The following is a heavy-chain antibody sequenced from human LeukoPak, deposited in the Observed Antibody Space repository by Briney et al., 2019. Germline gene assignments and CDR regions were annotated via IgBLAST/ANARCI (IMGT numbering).Heavy chain of an antibody. CDR2: IIPILGIA. J-gene: IGHJ3*02. V-gene: IGHV1-69*04. CDR1: GGTFSSYA. Sequence: SVKVSCKASGGTFSSYAISWVRQAPGQGLEWMGRIIPILGIANYAQKFQGRVTITADKSTSTAYMELSSLRSEDTAVYYCAREVVIAAAGTYAFDIWGQGTMVTVSS. D-gene: IGHD6-13*01. CDR3: AREVVIAAAGTYAFDI.